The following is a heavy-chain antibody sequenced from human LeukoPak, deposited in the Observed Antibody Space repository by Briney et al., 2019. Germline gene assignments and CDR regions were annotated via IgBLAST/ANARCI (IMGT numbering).Heavy chain of an antibody. CDR2: ISYDGSNK. Sequence: PGGSLRLSCAASGFTFSSYAMHWVRQAPGKGLEWVAVISYDGSNKYYADSVKGRFTISRDNSKNTLYLQMNSLGAEDTAVYYCAKDSRPARYYYDSSGYSHYWGQGTLVTVSS. CDR3: AKDSRPARYYYDSSGYSHY. CDR1: GFTFSSYA. J-gene: IGHJ4*02. V-gene: IGHV3-30-3*01. D-gene: IGHD3-22*01.